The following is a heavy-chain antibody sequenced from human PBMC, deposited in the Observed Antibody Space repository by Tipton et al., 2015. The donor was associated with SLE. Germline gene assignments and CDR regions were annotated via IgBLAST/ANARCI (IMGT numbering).Heavy chain of an antibody. J-gene: IGHJ4*02. CDR1: GGSFSGYY. CDR2: INHSGST. V-gene: IGHV4-34*01. Sequence: TLSLTCAVYGGSFSGYYWSWIRQPPGKGLEWIGEINHSGSTNYNPSLKSRVTISVDTSKNQFSLKLSSVTAADTAVYYCARTYSSSPTPFDYWGQGTLVTVSS. CDR3: ARTYSSSPTPFDY. D-gene: IGHD6-13*01.